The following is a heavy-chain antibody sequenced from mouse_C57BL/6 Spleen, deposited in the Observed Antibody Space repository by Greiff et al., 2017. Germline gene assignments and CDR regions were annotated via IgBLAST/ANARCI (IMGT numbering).Heavy chain of an antibody. V-gene: IGHV1-4*01. Sequence: QVQLKESGAELARPGASVKMSCKASGYTFTSYTMHWVKQRPGQGLEWIGYINPSSGYTKYNQKFKDKATLTADKSSSTAYMQLSSLTSEDSAVYYCAREGEIDGNYAWFAYWGQGTLVTVSA. CDR1: GYTFTSYT. CDR3: AREGEIDGNYAWFAY. D-gene: IGHD2-1*01. CDR2: INPSSGYT. J-gene: IGHJ3*01.